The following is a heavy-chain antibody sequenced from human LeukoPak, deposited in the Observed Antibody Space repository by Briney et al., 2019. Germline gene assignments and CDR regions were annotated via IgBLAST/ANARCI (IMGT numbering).Heavy chain of an antibody. V-gene: IGHV1-2*02. CDR3: ARVDRGFEYSSSSLFSIFDY. CDR2: INPNSGGT. J-gene: IGHJ4*02. D-gene: IGHD6-6*01. CDR1: GYTFTGYY. Sequence: ASVKVSCKASGYTFTGYYMHWVRQAPGQGLEWMGWINPNSGGTNYAQKFQGRVTMTRDTSISAAYMELSRLRSDDTAVYYCARVDRGFEYSSSSLFSIFDYWGQGTLVTVSS.